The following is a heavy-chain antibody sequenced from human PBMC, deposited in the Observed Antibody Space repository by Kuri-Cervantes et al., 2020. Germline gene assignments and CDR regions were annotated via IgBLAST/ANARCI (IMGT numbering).Heavy chain of an antibody. J-gene: IGHJ5*02. D-gene: IGHD2-15*01. CDR2: INPSGGST. CDR3: ARGRYCTGGSCYGRRFDP. V-gene: IGHV1-46*01. CDR1: GYTFTSYY. Sequence: ASVKVSCKASGYTFTSYYMHWVRQAPGQGLEWMGIINPSGGSTSYAQNFQGRVTMTTDPSTSTAYVELRSLRSDDTAVYYCARGRYCTGGSCYGRRFDPWGQGTLVTVSS.